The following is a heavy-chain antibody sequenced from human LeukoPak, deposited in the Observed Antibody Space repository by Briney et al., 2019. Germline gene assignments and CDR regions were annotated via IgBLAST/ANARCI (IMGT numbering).Heavy chain of an antibody. CDR1: GGSVSSGSYY. CDR3: ARFRYYYDSSGPCFDY. Sequence: SDTVSLTCTVSGGSVSSGSYYWLWLAPPAGKGLEWIGRMYINGSTNHNPSLKSRVTISVDTYKNQFSLKLSSVTAAHTAVYSCARFRYYYDSSGPCFDYGGQGPLVTVSS. V-gene: IGHV4-61*02. J-gene: IGHJ4*02. CDR2: MYINGST. D-gene: IGHD3-22*01.